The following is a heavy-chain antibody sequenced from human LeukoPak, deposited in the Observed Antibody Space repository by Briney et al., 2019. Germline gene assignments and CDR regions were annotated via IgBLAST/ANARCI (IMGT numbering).Heavy chain of an antibody. J-gene: IGHJ5*02. CDR2: IYYSGST. CDR1: GGSISSGGYY. V-gene: IGHV4-31*03. D-gene: IGHD3-22*01. Sequence: SETLSLTCTVSGGSISSGGYYWSWIRQHPGKGLERIGYIYYSGSTYYNPSLKNRVTISVDTSKNQFFLKLSSVTAADTAVYYCARQPQSGSFNWFDPWGQGTLVTVSS. CDR3: ARQPQSGSFNWFDP.